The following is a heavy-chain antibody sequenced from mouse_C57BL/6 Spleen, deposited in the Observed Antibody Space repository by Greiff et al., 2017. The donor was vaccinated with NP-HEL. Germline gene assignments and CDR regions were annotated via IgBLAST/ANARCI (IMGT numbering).Heavy chain of an antibody. D-gene: IGHD1-1*01. J-gene: IGHJ4*01. CDR2: ISGGGGNT. CDR1: GFTFSSYT. V-gene: IGHV5-9*01. CDR3: ARHEDYGSSYVEAMDY. Sequence: EVKLVESGGGLVKPGGSLKLSCAASGFTFSSYTMSWVRQTPEKRLEWVATISGGGGNTYYPDSVKGRFTISRDNAKNTLYLQMSSLRSEDTALYYCARHEDYGSSYVEAMDYWGQGTSVTVSS.